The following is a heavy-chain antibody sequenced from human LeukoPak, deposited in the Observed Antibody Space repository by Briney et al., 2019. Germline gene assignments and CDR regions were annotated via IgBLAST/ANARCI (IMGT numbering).Heavy chain of an antibody. CDR2: FNPNSGGT. CDR3: ARDFDYGSGSSSSGFFGFDY. J-gene: IGHJ4*02. V-gene: IGHV1-2*02. Sequence: ASVTVSCKASGYTFTVHHMHWVRQAPGQGLEWIGWFNPNSGGTHYAQKFQGRVTMTRAPSINTAYINLNSLKSDDTAVYYCARDFDYGSGSSSSGFFGFDYWGQGALVTVSS. D-gene: IGHD3-10*01. CDR1: GYTFTVHH.